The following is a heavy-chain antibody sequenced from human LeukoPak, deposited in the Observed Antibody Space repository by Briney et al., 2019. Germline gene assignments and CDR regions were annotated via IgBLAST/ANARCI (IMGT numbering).Heavy chain of an antibody. J-gene: IGHJ3*02. CDR1: GYSISSGYY. Sequence: SETLSLTCTVSGYSISSGYYWGWIRQPPGKGLEWIGSIYHSGSTYYNPSLKSRVTISVDTSKNHFSLKLSSVTAADTAVYYCARDRGIDAFDIWGQGTVVTVSS. D-gene: IGHD3-16*01. V-gene: IGHV4-38-2*02. CDR2: IYHSGST. CDR3: ARDRGIDAFDI.